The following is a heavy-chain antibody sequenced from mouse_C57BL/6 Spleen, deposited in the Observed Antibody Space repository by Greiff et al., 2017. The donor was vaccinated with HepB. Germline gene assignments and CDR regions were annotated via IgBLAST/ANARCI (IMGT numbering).Heavy chain of an antibody. V-gene: IGHV1-81*01. D-gene: IGHD1-1*01. J-gene: IGHJ4*01. CDR1: GYTFTSYG. CDR2: IYPRSGNT. CDR3: ARLVTTVVVPYYYAMDY. Sequence: QVQLKESGAELARPGASVKLSCKASGYTFTSYGISWVKQRTGQGLEWIGEIYPRSGNTYYNEKFKGKATLTADKSSSTAYMELRSLTSEDSAVYFCARLVTTVVVPYYYAMDYWSQGASVTVSS.